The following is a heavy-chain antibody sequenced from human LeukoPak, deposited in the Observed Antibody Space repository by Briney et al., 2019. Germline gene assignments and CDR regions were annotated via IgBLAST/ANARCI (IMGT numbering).Heavy chain of an antibody. J-gene: IGHJ4*02. CDR2: INPNSGGT. CDR3: ARVGYSYGYVMNFDY. D-gene: IGHD5-18*01. CDR1: GYTFTGYY. Sequence: ASVKVSCKASGYTFTGYYMHWARQAPGQGLEWMGRINPNSGGTNYAQKFQGRVTMTRDTSISTAYMELSRLRSDDTAVYYCARVGYSYGYVMNFDYWGQGTLVTVSS. V-gene: IGHV1-2*06.